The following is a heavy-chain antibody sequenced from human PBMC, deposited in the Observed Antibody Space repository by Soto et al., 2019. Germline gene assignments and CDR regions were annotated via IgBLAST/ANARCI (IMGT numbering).Heavy chain of an antibody. CDR2: ISYDGSNK. CDR1: GFTFSSYG. D-gene: IGHD4-17*01. V-gene: IGHV3-30*18. J-gene: IGHJ4*02. Sequence: QVQLVESGGGVVQPGRSLRLSCAASGFTFSSYGMHWVRQAPGKGLEWVAVISYDGSNKYYADSVKGRFTISRDNSKNTLYLQMNSLRAEDTAVYYCAKDARRLMTTVTTAGFRGQGTLVTVSS. CDR3: AKDARRLMTTVTTAGF.